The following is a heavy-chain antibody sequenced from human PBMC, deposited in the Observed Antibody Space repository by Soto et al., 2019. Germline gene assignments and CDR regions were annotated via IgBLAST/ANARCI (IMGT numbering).Heavy chain of an antibody. J-gene: IGHJ4*02. CDR3: ARDRGDYYDSSGYYPARYYFDY. V-gene: IGHV4-31*03. D-gene: IGHD3-22*01. CDR2: IYYSGST. CDR1: GGSISRGGYY. Sequence: PSETLSLTCTVSGGSISRGGYYWSLIRQDPGKGLEWIGYIYYSGSTYYNPSLKSRVTISVDTSKNQFSLKLSSVTAADTAVYYCARDRGDYYDSSGYYPARYYFDYWGQGTLVTVSS.